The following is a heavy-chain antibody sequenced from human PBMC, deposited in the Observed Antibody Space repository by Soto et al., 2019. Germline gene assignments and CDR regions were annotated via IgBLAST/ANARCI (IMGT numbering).Heavy chain of an antibody. CDR2: IKKTTDSGTP. CDR1: GLAFSHAW. Sequence: PGGFLRPSCAAPGLAFSHAWMNWVRPAPGEGLEWVGRIKKTTDSGTPDYAAPVKGRFTISRDDSKNTLYLQMNSLRTEDTAMYYCTTYNILCGPYSWNCYRGQGTQVTVSS. D-gene: IGHD1-7*01. J-gene: IGHJ4*02. CDR3: TTYNILCGPYSWNCY. V-gene: IGHV3-15*01.